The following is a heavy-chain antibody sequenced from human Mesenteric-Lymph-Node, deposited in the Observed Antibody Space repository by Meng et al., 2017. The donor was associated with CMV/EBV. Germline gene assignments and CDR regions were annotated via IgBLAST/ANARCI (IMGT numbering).Heavy chain of an antibody. Sequence: GESLKISCAASGFTFSSYSMNWVRQAPGKGLEWDSYISSSSSTIYYADSVKGRFTISRDNSKNTLYLQMNNLRAEDTAVYYCAKWVDFPSHFDYWGQGTQVTVSS. CDR2: ISSSSSTI. J-gene: IGHJ4*02. CDR3: AKWVDFPSHFDY. CDR1: GFTFSSYS. V-gene: IGHV3-48*01. D-gene: IGHD5-12*01.